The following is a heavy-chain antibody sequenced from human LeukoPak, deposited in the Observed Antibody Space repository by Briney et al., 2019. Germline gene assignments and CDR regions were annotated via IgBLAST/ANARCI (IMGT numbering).Heavy chain of an antibody. CDR3: ARDRGYYDSSGYDD. CDR1: GFTFDDYG. D-gene: IGHD3-22*01. Sequence: TGGSLRLSCAASGFTFDDYGMSWVRQAPGKGLEWVSGINWNVGSTGYADSVKGRFTISRDNAKNSLYLQMNSLRAEDTALYYCARDRGYYDSSGYDDWGQGTLVTVSS. J-gene: IGHJ4*02. CDR2: INWNVGST. V-gene: IGHV3-20*04.